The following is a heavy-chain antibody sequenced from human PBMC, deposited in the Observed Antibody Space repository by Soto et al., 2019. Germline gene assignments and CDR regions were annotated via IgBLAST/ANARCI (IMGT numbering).Heavy chain of an antibody. CDR2: IYYSGST. CDR3: ARDAPYSSSWPDYYYYYYGMDV. CDR1: GGSISSGGYY. J-gene: IGHJ6*02. Sequence: SETLSLTCTVSGGSISSGGYYWSWIRQHPGKGLEWIGYIYYSGSTYYNPSLKSRVTISVDTSKNQFSLKLSSVTAADTAVYYCARDAPYSSSWPDYYYYYYGMDVWGQGTTVTVS. V-gene: IGHV4-31*03. D-gene: IGHD6-13*01.